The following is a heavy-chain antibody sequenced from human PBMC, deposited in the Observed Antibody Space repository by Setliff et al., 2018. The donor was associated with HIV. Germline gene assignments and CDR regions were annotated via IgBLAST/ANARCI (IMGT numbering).Heavy chain of an antibody. Sequence: ASAKVSCKASGYTFTSYGISWVRQAPGQGLEWMGWISAYNGNTNYAQKLQGRVTMTTDTSTSTACMELRSLRSDDTAVYYCARDSHSSSWYKKWFDPWGQGTLVTVSS. CDR1: GYTFTSYG. V-gene: IGHV1-18*01. D-gene: IGHD6-13*01. CDR3: ARDSHSSSWYKKWFDP. J-gene: IGHJ5*02. CDR2: ISAYNGNT.